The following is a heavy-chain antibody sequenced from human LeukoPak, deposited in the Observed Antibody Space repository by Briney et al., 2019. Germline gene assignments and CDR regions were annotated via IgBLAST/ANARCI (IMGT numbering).Heavy chain of an antibody. CDR2: IYPGDSDT. J-gene: IGHJ4*02. CDR1: GYSFTSYW. V-gene: IGHV5-51*01. CDR3: ARPDTMVRGVIAH. D-gene: IGHD3-10*01. Sequence: GESLKISCKGSGYSFTSYWIGWVRQMPGKGLEWMGIIYPGDSDTRYSPSFQGQATISADKSISTAYLQWSSLKASDTAMYYCARPDTMVRGVIAHWGQGTLVTVSS.